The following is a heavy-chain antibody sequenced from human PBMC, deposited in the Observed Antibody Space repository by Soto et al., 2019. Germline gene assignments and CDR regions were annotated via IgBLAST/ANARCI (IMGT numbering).Heavy chain of an antibody. Sequence: GASVKVSCKASGGTFSSYAISWVRQAPGQGLEWMGGIIPIFGTANYAQKFQGRVTITADESTSTAYMELSSLRSEDTAVYYCARVMDVVVPAAIPHYYYGMDVWGQGTTVTVSS. D-gene: IGHD2-2*01. V-gene: IGHV1-69*13. CDR3: ARVMDVVVPAAIPHYYYGMDV. J-gene: IGHJ6*02. CDR2: IIPIFGTA. CDR1: GGTFSSYA.